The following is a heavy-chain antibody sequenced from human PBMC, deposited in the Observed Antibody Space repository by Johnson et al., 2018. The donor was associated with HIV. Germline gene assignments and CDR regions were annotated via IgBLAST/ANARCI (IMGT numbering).Heavy chain of an antibody. Sequence: QVQLVESGGGLVKPGGSLRLSCAASGFTFSDYYMSWIRQAPGQGLEWVSYISSSGSTIYYADTVTGRFTISRDNAKNSLYLQINSLGAEDTAVYYCARGDLAAAGNGAFDIWGQGTMVTVSS. CDR3: ARGDLAAAGNGAFDI. J-gene: IGHJ3*02. CDR2: ISSSGSTI. CDR1: GFTFSDYY. D-gene: IGHD6-13*01. V-gene: IGHV3-11*04.